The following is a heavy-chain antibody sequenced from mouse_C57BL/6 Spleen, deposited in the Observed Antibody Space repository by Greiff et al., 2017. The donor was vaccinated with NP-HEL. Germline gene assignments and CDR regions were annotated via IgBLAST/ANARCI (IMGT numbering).Heavy chain of an antibody. CDR2: INPNNGGT. Sequence: EVKLQQSGPELVKPGASVKIPCKASGYTFTDYNMDWVKQSHGKSLEWIGDINPNNGGTIYNQKFKGKATLTVDKSSSTAYMELRSLTSEDTAVYYCARGIYGNRYYYAMDYWGQGTSVTVSS. D-gene: IGHD1-1*01. V-gene: IGHV1-18*01. CDR1: GYTFTDYN. CDR3: ARGIYGNRYYYAMDY. J-gene: IGHJ4*01.